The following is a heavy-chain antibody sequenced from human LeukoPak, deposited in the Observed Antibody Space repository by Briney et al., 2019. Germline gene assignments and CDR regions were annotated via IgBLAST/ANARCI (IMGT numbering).Heavy chain of an antibody. J-gene: IGHJ6*03. CDR2: ISWNSGSI. CDR3: ARAMRGVYYMDV. D-gene: IGHD3-10*01. CDR1: GFTFDDYA. Sequence: GRSLRLSCAASGFTFDDYAMHWVRQAPGKGLEWVSGISWNSGSIGYADSVKGRFTISRDNSKNMLYLQMNSLRAEDTAVYYCARAMRGVYYMDVWGKGTTVTVSS. V-gene: IGHV3-9*01.